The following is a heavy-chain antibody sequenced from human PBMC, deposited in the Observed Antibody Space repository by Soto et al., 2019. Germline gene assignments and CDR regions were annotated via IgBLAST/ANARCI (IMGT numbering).Heavy chain of an antibody. Sequence: PGESLKISCKASGYTFNTYWSNWVRQMPGKGLEWMGRIDPTDSETNYSPSFQGQVTMSVDTSISTAYLHWSSLNASDTAIYYCAKRLPAYWKGWLDPWGQGTLVTVSS. J-gene: IGHJ5*02. CDR2: IDPTDSET. D-gene: IGHD3-16*01. CDR3: AKRLPAYWKGWLDP. CDR1: GYTFNTYW. V-gene: IGHV5-10-1*01.